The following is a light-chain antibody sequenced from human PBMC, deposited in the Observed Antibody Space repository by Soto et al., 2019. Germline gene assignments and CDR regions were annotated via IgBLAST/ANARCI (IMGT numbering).Light chain of an antibody. Sequence: DIQMTQSPSTLSASVGDRVTITCRASQSISLWLAWYQQKPGKAPKLLIYDASELESGVPSRFSGSGSRTEFTLTISSLQPDDSGTYFCQQYNSYSQTFGQGTKVEIK. J-gene: IGKJ1*01. CDR3: QQYNSYSQT. CDR1: QSISLW. V-gene: IGKV1-5*01. CDR2: DAS.